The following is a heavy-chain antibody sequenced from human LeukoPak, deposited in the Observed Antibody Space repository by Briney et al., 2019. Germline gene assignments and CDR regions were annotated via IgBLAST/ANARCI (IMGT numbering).Heavy chain of an antibody. D-gene: IGHD3-3*01. Sequence: GGSLRLSCAASGFTFSRYWMIWVCQAPGKGLEWVANIKQDGSEKYYVDSVKGRFTISRGNAKNSLYLQMNSLRAEDTAVYYCARYRIWSGFYNLLFDYWGQGTLVTVSS. V-gene: IGHV3-7*05. CDR3: ARYRIWSGFYNLLFDY. CDR1: GFTFSRYW. J-gene: IGHJ4*02. CDR2: IKQDGSEK.